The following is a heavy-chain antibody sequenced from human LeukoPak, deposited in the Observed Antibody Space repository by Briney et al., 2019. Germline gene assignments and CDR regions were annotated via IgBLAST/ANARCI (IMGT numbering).Heavy chain of an antibody. V-gene: IGHV1-69*05. J-gene: IGHJ3*02. Sequence: SVTVSCKASGGTFSSYAISWVRQAPGQGLEWMGRIIPIFGTSNYAQKFQGRVTITTDESTSTAYMELSSLRSEDTAVYYCARDGGLGAFDIWGQGTMVTVSS. D-gene: IGHD3-16*01. CDR2: IIPIFGTS. CDR1: GGTFSSYA. CDR3: ARDGGLGAFDI.